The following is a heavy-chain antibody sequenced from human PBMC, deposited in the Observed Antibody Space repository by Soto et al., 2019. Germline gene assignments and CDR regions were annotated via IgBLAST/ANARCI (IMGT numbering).Heavy chain of an antibody. D-gene: IGHD2-2*01. Sequence: PSVKVSCKASGGTFSSYAISWVRQAPGQGLEWMGGIIPIFGTANYAQKFQGRVTITADESTSTAYMELSSLRSEDTAVYYCARDIGYCSSTSCQNWFDPWGQGTLVTVSS. CDR3: ARDIGYCSSTSCQNWFDP. CDR1: GGTFSSYA. CDR2: IIPIFGTA. J-gene: IGHJ5*02. V-gene: IGHV1-69*13.